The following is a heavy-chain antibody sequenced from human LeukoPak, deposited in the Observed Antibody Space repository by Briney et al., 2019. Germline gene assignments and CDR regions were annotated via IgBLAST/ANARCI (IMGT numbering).Heavy chain of an antibody. J-gene: IGHJ4*02. CDR1: GYTFTSYA. CDR3: ARDRYGDGFAHLDY. V-gene: IGHV1-2*02. Sequence: ASVTVSCKASGYTFTSYAIHWVRQAPGQGLEWMGWITPSGGTNYPQKFQGRVAITWDTSITTAYMDLSSLTSDDTAVYYCARDRYGDGFAHLDYWGQGALVTVSS. CDR2: ITPSGGT. D-gene: IGHD5-24*01.